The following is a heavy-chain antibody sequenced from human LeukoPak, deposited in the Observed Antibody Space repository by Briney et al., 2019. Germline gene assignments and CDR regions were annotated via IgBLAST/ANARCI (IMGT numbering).Heavy chain of an antibody. J-gene: IGHJ3*02. CDR2: FHHSGST. CDR1: GFSISSASYS. CDR3: VRGGGLPNCGGDCPPDT. Sequence: PSQTLSLTCAVSGFSISSASYSWSWIRQPPGEGLEWIGYFHHSGSTSYNLSLESRVTISGDRSANQFSLHLSSVTAADTAVYYCVRGGGLPNCGGDCPPDTWGQGKMVTVSS. D-gene: IGHD2-21*02. V-gene: IGHV4-30-2*01.